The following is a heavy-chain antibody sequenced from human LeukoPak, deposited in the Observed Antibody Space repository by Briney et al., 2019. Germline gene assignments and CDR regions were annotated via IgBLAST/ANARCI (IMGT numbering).Heavy chain of an antibody. D-gene: IGHD3-10*01. V-gene: IGHV1-46*01. Sequence: ASVKVSCKASGYTFTSYYMHWVRQAPGQGLEWMGIINPSGGSTSYAQKFQGRVTMTRDTFTSTVYMELSSLRSEDTAVYYCARSLGFGELSRNWFDPWGQGTLVTVSS. CDR2: INPSGGST. CDR3: ARSLGFGELSRNWFDP. CDR1: GYTFTSYY. J-gene: IGHJ5*02.